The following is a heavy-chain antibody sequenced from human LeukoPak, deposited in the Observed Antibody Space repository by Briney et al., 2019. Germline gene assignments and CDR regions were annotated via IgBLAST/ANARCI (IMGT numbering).Heavy chain of an antibody. CDR2: IYTSGST. CDR1: GGSISSYY. CDR3: ASHLWFGEAWYFDY. D-gene: IGHD3-10*01. Sequence: SETLSLTCTVSGGSISSYYWGWIRQPAGKGLEWIGRIYTSGSTNYNPSLKSRVTMSVDTSKNQFSLKLSSVTAADTAVYYCASHLWFGEAWYFDYWGQGTLVTVSS. J-gene: IGHJ4*02. V-gene: IGHV4-4*07.